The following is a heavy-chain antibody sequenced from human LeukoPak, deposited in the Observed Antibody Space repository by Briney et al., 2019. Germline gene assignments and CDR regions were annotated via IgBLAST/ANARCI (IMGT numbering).Heavy chain of an antibody. CDR3: ALGDPSSS. J-gene: IGHJ4*02. V-gene: IGHV3-66*01. D-gene: IGHD6-13*01. CDR1: GFTFSSYA. CDR2: VYSGGST. Sequence: PGGSLRLSCAASGFTFSSYAMNWVRQAPGKGLGWVSVVYSGGSTYYADSVKGRFTISRDSSKNTLYLQMNSLRAEDTAVYYCALGDPSSSWGQGTLVTVSS.